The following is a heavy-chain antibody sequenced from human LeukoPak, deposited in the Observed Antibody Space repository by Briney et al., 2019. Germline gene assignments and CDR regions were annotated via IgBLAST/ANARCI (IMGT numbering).Heavy chain of an antibody. CDR3: AKDVDFWSGYYYFDY. J-gene: IGHJ4*02. CDR1: GFTFSSYG. Sequence: GGSLRLSCAASGFTFSSYGMHWVRQAPGKGLEWVAFIRYDGSNKYYADSVKGRFTISRDNSKNTLYLQMNSLRAEDTAVYYCAKDVDFWSGYYYFDYWGQGTLVTVSS. CDR2: IRYDGSNK. D-gene: IGHD3-3*01. V-gene: IGHV3-30*02.